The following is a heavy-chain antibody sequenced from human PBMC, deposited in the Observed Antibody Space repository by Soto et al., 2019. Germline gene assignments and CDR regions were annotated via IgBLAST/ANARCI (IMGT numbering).Heavy chain of an antibody. V-gene: IGHV4-34*01. J-gene: IGHJ6*04. CDR1: GGSLSGYY. CDR3: AKSDNRNSLYGVDV. Sequence: PSETLSLTCAVNGGSLSGYYWSWIRQSPGKGLEWIGEINHRGRSDYNPSLTSRVTISIDASKNHVTLELTSVTAADTAVYYCAKSDNRNSLYGVDVWGKGTAVTVSS. CDR2: INHRGRS. D-gene: IGHD1-7*01.